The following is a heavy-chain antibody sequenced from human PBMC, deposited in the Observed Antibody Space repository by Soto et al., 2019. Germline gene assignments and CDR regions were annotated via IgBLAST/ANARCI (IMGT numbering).Heavy chain of an antibody. CDR2: INPNNGAT. V-gene: IGHV1-2*04. J-gene: IGHJ6*02. CDR1: GYTFTGYY. D-gene: IGHD1-20*01. CDR3: ARTCGFGGIMKWCMDV. Sequence: ASVKVSCKASGYTFTGYYMHWVRQAPGQGLEWMGWINPNNGATNYAQKFQGWLTLTRDTSISTAYMDLSRLRSDDSAVYYCARTCGFGGIMKWCMDVWGQGTTVTVSS.